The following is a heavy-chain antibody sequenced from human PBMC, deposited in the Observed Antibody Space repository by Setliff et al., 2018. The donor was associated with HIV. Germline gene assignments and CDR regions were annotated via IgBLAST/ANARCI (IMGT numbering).Heavy chain of an antibody. Sequence: ASVKVSCKASGYTFTSYYMHWVRQAPGQGLEWMGIINPSGGSTSYAQKFQGRVTMTRDMSTSTAYMELSSLRSEDTAVYYCAADSFVGSITIFGAGAFDIWGQGTMVTVSS. CDR1: GYTFTSYY. D-gene: IGHD3-3*01. CDR3: AADSFVGSITIFGAGAFDI. J-gene: IGHJ3*02. CDR2: INPSGGST. V-gene: IGHV1-46*01.